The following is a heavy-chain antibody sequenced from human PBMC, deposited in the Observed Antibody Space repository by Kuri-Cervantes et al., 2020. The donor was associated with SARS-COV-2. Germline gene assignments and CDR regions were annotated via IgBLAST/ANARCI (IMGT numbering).Heavy chain of an antibody. CDR3: ARDYYESSYFDY. CDR1: GGSFSGYY. Sequence: SQTLSLTCAVYGGSFSGYYWSWIRQPPGKGLEWIGYIYYSGSTYYNPSLKSRVTISVDTSKNQFSLKLSSVTAADTAVYYCARDYYESSYFDYWGQGTLVTVSS. D-gene: IGHD3-22*01. CDR2: IYYSGST. V-gene: IGHV4-30-4*08. J-gene: IGHJ4*02.